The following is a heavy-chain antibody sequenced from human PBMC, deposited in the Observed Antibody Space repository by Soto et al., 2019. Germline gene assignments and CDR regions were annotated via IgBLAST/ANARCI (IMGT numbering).Heavy chain of an antibody. Sequence: QVQLVQSGAEVKKPGASVKVSCKASGYTFTSYDINWVRQATGQGLEWRGWRNPNSGNTGYAKKFQGRVTMTRNTSISTAHMELSSLRSEDTAVYYCARGYSSSWCGGWFDPWGQGTLVTVSS. CDR3: ARGYSSSWCGGWFDP. V-gene: IGHV1-8*01. J-gene: IGHJ5*02. CDR1: GYTFTSYD. D-gene: IGHD6-13*01. CDR2: RNPNSGNT.